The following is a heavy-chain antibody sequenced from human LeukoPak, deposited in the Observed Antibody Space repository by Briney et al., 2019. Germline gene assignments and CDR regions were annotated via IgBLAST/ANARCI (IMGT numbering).Heavy chain of an antibody. Sequence: GESLKISCKASGYIFTDYWIGWVRQMPGKGLEWMGIIYGDSDTRYSPSFQGQVTISADTSINTAYLEWSSLKASDSAMYYCARERSYGPRAGDYWGQGTLVSVSS. J-gene: IGHJ4*02. D-gene: IGHD1-1*01. CDR3: ARERSYGPRAGDY. V-gene: IGHV5-51*01. CDR1: GYIFTDYW. CDR2: IYGDSDT.